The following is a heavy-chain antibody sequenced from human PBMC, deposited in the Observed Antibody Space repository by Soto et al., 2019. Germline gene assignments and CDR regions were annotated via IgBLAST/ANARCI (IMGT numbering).Heavy chain of an antibody. CDR3: VKGVYSSGSDFFDY. Sequence: SLRLSCAASGFTFTKSAMSWVRQAPGKGLEWVSTIDGTGDESFYADSVKGRFTISRDNSRSTLSLQMNSLRDDDTAVYYCVKGVYSSGSDFFDYWGQGTPVTVSS. D-gene: IGHD4-4*01. CDR1: GFTFTKSA. J-gene: IGHJ4*02. V-gene: IGHV3-23*01. CDR2: IDGTGDES.